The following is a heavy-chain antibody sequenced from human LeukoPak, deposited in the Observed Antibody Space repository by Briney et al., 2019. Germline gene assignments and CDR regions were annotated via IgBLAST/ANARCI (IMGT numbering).Heavy chain of an antibody. V-gene: IGHV4-39*07. Sequence: SETLSLTCTVSGGSISSSSYYWGWIRQPPGKGLEWIGSIFYSGSTSYNPSLKSRVTIPVDTSSNQFSLRLSSVTAADTAVYYCARLGCGSTSCYKIWFDPWGQGTLVTVSS. D-gene: IGHD2-2*02. CDR1: GGSISSSSYY. CDR3: ARLGCGSTSCYKIWFDP. J-gene: IGHJ5*02. CDR2: IFYSGST.